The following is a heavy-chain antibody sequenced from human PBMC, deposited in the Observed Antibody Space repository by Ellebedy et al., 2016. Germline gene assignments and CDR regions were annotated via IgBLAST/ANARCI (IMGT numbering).Heavy chain of an antibody. CDR1: GFTFDDYT. V-gene: IGHV3-9*01. Sequence: GGSLRLSCAASGFTFDDYTMQWVRQAPGKGLEWVSSISSKSDNIHYADSVKGRFTISRDNAKNSLYLQMNSLRLEDTAFYFCAKGGDWGQGTLVTVSS. J-gene: IGHJ4*02. CDR2: ISSKSDNI. CDR3: AKGGD.